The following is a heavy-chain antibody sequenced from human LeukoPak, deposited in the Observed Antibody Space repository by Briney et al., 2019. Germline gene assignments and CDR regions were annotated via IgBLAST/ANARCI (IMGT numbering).Heavy chain of an antibody. J-gene: IGHJ6*02. D-gene: IGHD6-13*01. CDR3: ARDPYSRSWSYGMDV. CDR1: EFTFSTYW. V-gene: IGHV3-7*05. CDR2: IKEDGSEE. Sequence: PGGSLRLSCTASEFTFSTYWMSWVRQTPEKGLEWVANIKEDGSEEVYVDSVKGRFTISRDNAKSSLYLQMNSLRTEDTAVYYCARDPYSRSWSYGMDVWGQGTTVTVSS.